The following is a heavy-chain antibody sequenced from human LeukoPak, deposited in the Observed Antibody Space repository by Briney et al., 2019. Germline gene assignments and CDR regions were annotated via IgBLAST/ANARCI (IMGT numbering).Heavy chain of an antibody. CDR3: AKDGGPRSDYGTFDY. CDR1: GFTFSSYG. CDR2: ISYDGSNK. V-gene: IGHV3-30*18. J-gene: IGHJ4*02. D-gene: IGHD4-17*01. Sequence: GRSLRLSCAASGFTFSSYGMHWVRQPPGKGLEWVAVISYDGSNKYYADSVKGRFTISRDNSKNTLYLQMNSLRAEDTAVYYCAKDGGPRSDYGTFDYWGQGTLVTVSS.